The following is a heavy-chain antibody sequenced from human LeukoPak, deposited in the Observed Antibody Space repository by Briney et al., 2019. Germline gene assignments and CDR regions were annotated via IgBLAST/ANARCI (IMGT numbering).Heavy chain of an antibody. CDR2: IKQDGSKR. Sequence: GGSLRPSCTASGFTFSDYWMTWVRQAPGKGPEWVANIKQDGSKRYYVDSVRGRFTISRDNAKNSLFLQMNGLRAEDTAVYYCARRCGSSSRRSPIDYWGQGTLVTVSS. D-gene: IGHD6-6*01. V-gene: IGHV3-7*01. CDR3: ARRCGSSSRRSPIDY. J-gene: IGHJ4*02. CDR1: GFTFSDYW.